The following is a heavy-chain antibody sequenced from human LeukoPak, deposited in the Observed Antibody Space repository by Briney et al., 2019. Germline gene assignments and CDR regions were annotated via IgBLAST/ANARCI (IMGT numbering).Heavy chain of an antibody. D-gene: IGHD3-10*01. CDR1: GYSFTSYW. Sequence: GESLKISCKDSGYSFTSYWIGWVRQLPGKGLEWVGIIYPGDSDTRYSPSFQGQVTISADKSISPAHLQWSSLKASDTAMYYCASYGSGQGFDYWGQGTLVTVSS. CDR2: IYPGDSDT. CDR3: ASYGSGQGFDY. V-gene: IGHV5-51*01. J-gene: IGHJ4*02.